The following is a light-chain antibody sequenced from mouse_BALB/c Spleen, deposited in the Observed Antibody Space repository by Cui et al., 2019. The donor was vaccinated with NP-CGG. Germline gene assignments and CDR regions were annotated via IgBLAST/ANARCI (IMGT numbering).Light chain of an antibody. CDR3: ALWYSNHWV. CDR1: TGAVTTSNY. J-gene: IGLJ1*01. Sequence: HAVVTQVPALTTSPGETVTLTCRSSTGAVTTSNYANWVQEKPDHLFTGLIGGTNNRVPGVPARFSGSLIGDKAALTITGAQTEDEAIYFCALWYSNHWVFGGGTKLTVL. V-gene: IGLV1*01. CDR2: GTN.